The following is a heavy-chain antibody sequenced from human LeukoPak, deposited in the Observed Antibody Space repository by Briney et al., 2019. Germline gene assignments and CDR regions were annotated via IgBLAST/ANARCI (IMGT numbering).Heavy chain of an antibody. CDR3: TRGRLSPDY. J-gene: IGHJ4*02. V-gene: IGHV3-74*01. Sequence: PGRSLRLSCAASGFTFSSYAMHWVRQAPGKGLVWVSRINSDGSSTSYADSVKGRFTISRDTAKNTLYLQMNSLRAEDTAVYYCTRGRLSPDYWGQGTLVTVSS. D-gene: IGHD3-16*02. CDR1: GFTFSSYA. CDR2: INSDGSST.